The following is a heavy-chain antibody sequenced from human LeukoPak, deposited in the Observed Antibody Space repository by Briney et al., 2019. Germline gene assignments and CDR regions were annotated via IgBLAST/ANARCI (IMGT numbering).Heavy chain of an antibody. J-gene: IGHJ3*02. V-gene: IGHV4-59*01. CDR3: ARDPGAGAFDI. CDR1: GGSISSYY. CDR2: IYYSGST. D-gene: IGHD6-19*01. Sequence: SETLSLTCTVSGGSISSYYWSWIRQPPGKGLEWIGYIYYSGSTNYNPSLKSRVTISVDTSKNQFSLKLSSATAADTAVYYCARDPGAGAFDIWGQGTMVTVSS.